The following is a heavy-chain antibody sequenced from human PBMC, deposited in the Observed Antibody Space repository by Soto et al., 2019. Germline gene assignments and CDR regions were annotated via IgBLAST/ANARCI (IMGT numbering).Heavy chain of an antibody. D-gene: IGHD2-8*02. Sequence: PSETLSPTCTVSGGPISVFNHYWDCIRQPPGKGLEWIGTIYYSGTTIYNPCLQSRVTMSVDTTKRQFSLKVSSVNAADTAVYFCASRAPDCTGHHDFDYWGQGARVTVSS. J-gene: IGHJ4*02. V-gene: IGHV4-39*01. CDR3: ASRAPDCTGHHDFDY. CDR2: IYYSGTT. CDR1: GGPISVFNHY.